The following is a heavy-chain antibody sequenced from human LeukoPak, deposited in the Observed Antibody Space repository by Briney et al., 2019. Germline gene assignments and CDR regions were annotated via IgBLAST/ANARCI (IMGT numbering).Heavy chain of an antibody. CDR3: ARDPIGSRWPYYFDY. D-gene: IGHD6-13*01. V-gene: IGHV1-3*01. CDR2: INAGNGNT. CDR1: GYTFTTYA. Sequence: ASVKVSCRASGYTFTTYAMHWVRQAPGQRLEWMGWINAGNGNTKYSQKFQARVTITRDTSASTAYMELSSLRSEDTAVYYCARDPIGSRWPYYFDYWGQGTLVTVSS. J-gene: IGHJ4*02.